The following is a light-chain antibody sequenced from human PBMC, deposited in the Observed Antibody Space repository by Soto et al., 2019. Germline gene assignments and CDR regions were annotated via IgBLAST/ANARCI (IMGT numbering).Light chain of an antibody. CDR1: QSVSSGY. J-gene: IGKJ1*01. Sequence: EIVLTQSPATLSLSPGERATLSCGASQSVSSGYLAWYQQKPGLAPRLLIFDASRRATGIPDRFSGSGSGTDFTLTISRLEAEDFAVYYCQRYGSSPQTFGQGTKVEIK. CDR2: DAS. CDR3: QRYGSSPQT. V-gene: IGKV3D-20*01.